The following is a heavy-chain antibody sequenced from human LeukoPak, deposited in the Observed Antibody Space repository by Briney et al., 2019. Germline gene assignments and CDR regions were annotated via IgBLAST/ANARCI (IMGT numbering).Heavy chain of an antibody. Sequence: SETLPLTCSVSGGSINNYFWNWLRQPPGRRLEWIGHVYYTGSTRYNPSLKSRVFISIDTSMNQFSLKLSSVTAADTAVYYCARRARAEADTSPDNWIDPWGQGTLVTVSS. D-gene: IGHD6-13*01. CDR3: ARRARAEADTSPDNWIDP. CDR1: GGSINNYF. V-gene: IGHV4-59*08. CDR2: VYYTGST. J-gene: IGHJ5*02.